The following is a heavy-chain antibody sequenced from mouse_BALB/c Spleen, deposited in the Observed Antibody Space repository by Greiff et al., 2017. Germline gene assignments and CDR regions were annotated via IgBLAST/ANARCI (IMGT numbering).Heavy chain of an antibody. CDR1: GDSITSGY. J-gene: IGHJ4*01. CDR2: ISYSGST. Sequence: EVQVVESGPSLVKPSQTLSLTCSVTGDSITSGYWNWIRKFPGNKLEYMGYISYSGSTYYNPSLKSRISITRDTSKNQYYLQLNSVTTEDTATYYCARSITTVVAYYAMDYWGQGTSVTVSS. CDR3: ARSITTVVAYYAMDY. D-gene: IGHD1-1*01. V-gene: IGHV3-8*02.